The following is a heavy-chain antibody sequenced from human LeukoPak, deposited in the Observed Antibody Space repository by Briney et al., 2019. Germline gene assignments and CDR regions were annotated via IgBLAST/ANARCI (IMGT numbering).Heavy chain of an antibody. CDR2: ITSSSTI. CDR1: GFTFSNYN. D-gene: IGHD1-26*01. Sequence: GGSLRLSCAASGFTFSNYNMNWVRQAPGKGLEWVSHITSSSTIYYADSVKGRFTISRDNAKNTLYLQMNSLRAEDTAVYYCARDLRGSGSYRDAFDIWGQGTMVTVSS. CDR3: ARDLRGSGSYRDAFDI. V-gene: IGHV3-48*01. J-gene: IGHJ3*02.